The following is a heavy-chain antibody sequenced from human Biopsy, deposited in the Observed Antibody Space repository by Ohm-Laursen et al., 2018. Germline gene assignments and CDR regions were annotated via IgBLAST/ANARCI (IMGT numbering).Heavy chain of an antibody. V-gene: IGHV3-66*01. CDR3: ARGSGSGFYFDQ. Sequence: SFRLSCAASKFTVRTNSMSWVRLAPGKGLEWVSVIYAGATTYYPDSVKGRFTISRDNSRNTVYLQMDSLRGEDTAVYFCARGSGSGFYFDQWGQGTLVTVSS. J-gene: IGHJ4*02. CDR2: IYAGATT. D-gene: IGHD2-15*01. CDR1: KFTVRTNS.